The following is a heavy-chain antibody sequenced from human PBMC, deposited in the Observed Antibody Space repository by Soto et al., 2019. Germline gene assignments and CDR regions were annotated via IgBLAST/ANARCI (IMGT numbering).Heavy chain of an antibody. Sequence: SETLSLTCAVSGGSISSGGYSWSWIRQPPGKGLEWIGYIYHSGTTYYNPSLKSRVTISADRSKNQFSLKLSSVTAADTAVYYCARAHYGDYGYGMDVWGQGTTVTVSS. CDR2: IYHSGTT. CDR1: GGSISSGGYS. CDR3: ARAHYGDYGYGMDV. D-gene: IGHD4-17*01. J-gene: IGHJ6*02. V-gene: IGHV4-30-2*01.